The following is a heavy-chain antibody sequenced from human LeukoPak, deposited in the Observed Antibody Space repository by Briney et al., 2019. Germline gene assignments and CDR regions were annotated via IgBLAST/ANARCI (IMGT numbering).Heavy chain of an antibody. D-gene: IGHD2-2*02. CDR1: GFTFSSYG. Sequence: PGGSLRLSCAPSGFTFSSYGMHWVRQAPGKGLEWVSAISGSGGSTYYADSVKGRFTISRDNSKNTLYLQMNSLRAEDTAVYYCAKVGCSSTSCYTGHYYYGMDVWGQGTTVTVSS. CDR2: ISGSGGST. V-gene: IGHV3-23*01. J-gene: IGHJ6*02. CDR3: AKVGCSSTSCYTGHYYYGMDV.